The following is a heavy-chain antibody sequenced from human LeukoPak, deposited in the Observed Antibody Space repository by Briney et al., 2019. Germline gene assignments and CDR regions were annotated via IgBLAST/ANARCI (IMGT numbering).Heavy chain of an antibody. V-gene: IGHV5-51*01. Sequence: GESLKISCRGSGYSFTSYWIGWVRQMPGKGLEWMGIIYPGDSDTRYSPSFQGQVTISADKSISTAYLQWSSLKASDTAMYYCARSIAAAGDIFDYWGQGTLVTVSS. CDR2: IYPGDSDT. CDR3: ARSIAAAGDIFDY. J-gene: IGHJ4*02. CDR1: GYSFTSYW. D-gene: IGHD6-13*01.